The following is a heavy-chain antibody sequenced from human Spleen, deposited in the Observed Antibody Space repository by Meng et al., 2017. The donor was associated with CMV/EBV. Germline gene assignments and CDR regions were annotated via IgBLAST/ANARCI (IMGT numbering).Heavy chain of an antibody. CDR1: GYSFTSYW. Sequence: GESLKISCKGSGYSFTSYWIGWVRQMPGKGLEWMGIIYPGASDTRYSPSFQGQVTISADKSISTAYLQWSSLKASDTAMYYCARANSGSYSHYYYYGMDVWGQGTTVTVSS. J-gene: IGHJ6*02. CDR3: ARANSGSYSHYYYYGMDV. V-gene: IGHV5-51*01. CDR2: IYPGASDT. D-gene: IGHD1-26*01.